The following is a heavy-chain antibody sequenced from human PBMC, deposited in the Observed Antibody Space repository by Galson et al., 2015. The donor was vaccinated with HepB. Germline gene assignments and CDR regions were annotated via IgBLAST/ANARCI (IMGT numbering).Heavy chain of an antibody. D-gene: IGHD1-26*01. J-gene: IGHJ6*02. Sequence: SVKVSCKASGGTFSSYAISWVRQAPGQGLEWMGGIIPIFGIANYAQKFQGRVTITADESTSTAYMELSSLRSEDTAVYYCASGSVGASARIYYGMDVWGQGTTVTVSS. CDR1: GGTFSSYA. CDR3: ASGSVGASARIYYGMDV. CDR2: IIPIFGIA. V-gene: IGHV1-69*13.